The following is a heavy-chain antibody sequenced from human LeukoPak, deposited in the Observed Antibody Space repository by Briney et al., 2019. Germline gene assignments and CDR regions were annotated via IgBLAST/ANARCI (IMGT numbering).Heavy chain of an antibody. V-gene: IGHV4-59*08. J-gene: IGHJ6*02. Sequence: PSETLSLTCTVSGGSISSNYWSWIRQSPGKGLEWIGYIYYRGSTDYNPSLKSRVTISVDTSKNQFSLTLSSVTAADTAVYYCARQNYDEVNYYYYGMDAWGQGTTVTAS. CDR2: IYYRGST. D-gene: IGHD3-3*01. CDR1: GGSISSNY. CDR3: ARQNYDEVNYYYYGMDA.